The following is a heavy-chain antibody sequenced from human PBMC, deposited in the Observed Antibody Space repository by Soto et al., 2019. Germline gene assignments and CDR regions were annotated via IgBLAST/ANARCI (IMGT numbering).Heavy chain of an antibody. CDR3: AEGKSSGGGSYYFYFDY. CDR2: ISYDGSNK. Sequence: GGSLRLSCAASGFTFSSYGMHWVRQAPGKGLEWVAVISYDGSNKYYADSVKGRFTISRDNSKNTLYLQMNSLRAEDTAVYYCAEGKSSGGGSYYFYFDYWGQGTLVTVSS. D-gene: IGHD1-26*01. CDR1: GFTFSSYG. J-gene: IGHJ4*02. V-gene: IGHV3-30*18.